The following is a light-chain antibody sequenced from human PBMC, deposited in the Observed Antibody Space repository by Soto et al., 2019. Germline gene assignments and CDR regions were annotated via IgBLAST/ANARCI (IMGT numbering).Light chain of an antibody. CDR1: QSINNY. Sequence: DIQMTQSPSSLSASVGDRVTITCRASQSINNYLSWYQQKSGKAPDRLIFAASTLASGVPSRFSGSGSGTNFTLTINGLQPEDFATYFCQQTFSSPLTFGGGTKVDNK. CDR2: AAS. CDR3: QQTFSSPLT. J-gene: IGKJ4*01. V-gene: IGKV1-39*01.